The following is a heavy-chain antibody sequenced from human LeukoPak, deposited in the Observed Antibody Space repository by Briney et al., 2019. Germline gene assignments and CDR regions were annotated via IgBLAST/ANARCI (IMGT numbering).Heavy chain of an antibody. CDR3: AREVPYFDY. V-gene: IGHV3-23*01. CDR2: ISDSGGSI. D-gene: IGHD4/OR15-4a*01. CDR1: RSTFGNYS. Sequence: PGGSLRLPRAASRSTFGNYSMSWVRQAPGNGLEWVSTISDSGGSIYYADSVKGRFTISRDNSKITLYLQMTRLRAEDTAVYFCAREVPYFDYWGQGTLVTVSS. J-gene: IGHJ4*02.